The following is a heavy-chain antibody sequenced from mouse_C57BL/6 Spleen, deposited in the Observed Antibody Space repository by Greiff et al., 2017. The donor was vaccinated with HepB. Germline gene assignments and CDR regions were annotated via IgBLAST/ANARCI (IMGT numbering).Heavy chain of an antibody. J-gene: IGHJ3*01. D-gene: IGHD1-1*01. CDR2: IYPGDGDT. Sequence: VQLQQSGPELVKPGASVKISCKASGYAFSSSWMNWVKQRPGKGLEWIGRIYPGDGDTNYNGKFKGKATLTADKSSSTAYMQLSSLTSEDSAVYFCGDGSVFAYWGQGTLVTVSA. V-gene: IGHV1-82*01. CDR3: GDGSVFAY. CDR1: GYAFSSSW.